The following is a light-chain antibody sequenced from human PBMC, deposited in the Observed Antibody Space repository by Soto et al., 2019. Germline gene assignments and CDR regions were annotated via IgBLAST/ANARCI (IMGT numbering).Light chain of an antibody. V-gene: IGLV2-8*01. CDR3: SSYAGINNLGV. CDR2: EVN. J-gene: IGLJ1*01. Sequence: QSALTQPPSXXXXXXXXXXISCTGTSSDVGGYKYVSWYQQHPGKAPKLMIFEVNKRPSGVPDRFSGSKSGNTASLTVSGLQAEDEADYYCSSYAGINNLGVFGTGTKVTVL. CDR1: SSDVGGYKY.